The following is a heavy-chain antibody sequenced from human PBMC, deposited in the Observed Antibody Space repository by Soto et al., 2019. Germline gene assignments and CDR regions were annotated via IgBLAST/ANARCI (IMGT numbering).Heavy chain of an antibody. CDR1: GGSINSGSYY. D-gene: IGHD3-10*01. CDR3: ARDRLMGKYFGC. V-gene: IGHV4-31*03. CDR2: INTSGST. Sequence: QVQLQESGPGLVKPSQTLSLTCTVTGGSINSGSYYWSWIRQHPGKGLEWIGNINTSGSTYYNPSHKSRVLMSVYASQNPYFLKLTSVTAADTAIYYCARDRLMGKYFGCWGQGNLVTVSS. J-gene: IGHJ4*02.